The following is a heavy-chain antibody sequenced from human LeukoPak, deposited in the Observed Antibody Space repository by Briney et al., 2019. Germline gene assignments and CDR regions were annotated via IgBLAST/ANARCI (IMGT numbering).Heavy chain of an antibody. CDR2: ISHSGST. D-gene: IGHD3-10*01. Sequence: SETLSLTCTVSGDSISSDGYSWSWIRQSPGEGLEWIGYISHSGSTYYNPSLRSRVTISVDRSKNQFSLKLSSVTAADTAVYYCASGVLVRLHDAFDIWGQGTMVTVSS. J-gene: IGHJ3*02. CDR3: ASGVLVRLHDAFDI. CDR1: GDSISSDGYS. V-gene: IGHV4-30-2*06.